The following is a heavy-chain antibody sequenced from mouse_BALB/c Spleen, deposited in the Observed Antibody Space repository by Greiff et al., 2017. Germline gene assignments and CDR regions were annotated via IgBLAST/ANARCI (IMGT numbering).Heavy chain of an antibody. D-gene: IGHD4-1*01. J-gene: IGHJ2*01. V-gene: IGHV1-54*01. Sequence: VQLQESGAELVRPGTSVKVSCKASGYAFTNYLIEWVKQRHRQGLEWIGVINPGSGGTNYNEKFKGKATLTAYRSSSSAYMQLSSLTSDDAAVYFCARSETGTVYYLDDGGQGTTLTVSA. CDR1: GYAFTNYL. CDR3: ARSETGTVYYLDD. CDR2: INPGSGGT.